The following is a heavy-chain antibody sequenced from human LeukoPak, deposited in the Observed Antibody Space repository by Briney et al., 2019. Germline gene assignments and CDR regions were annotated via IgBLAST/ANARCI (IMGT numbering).Heavy chain of an antibody. D-gene: IGHD5-18*01. CDR1: GGSFSGSY. J-gene: IGHJ4*02. CDR3: ARSHTAMVYFDC. CDR2: INHSGSA. Sequence: SETLSLTCAVYGGSFSGSYWSWIRQPPGKGLEWIGEINHSGSANYHPSLKRRVAISVDTSMSQLSLRLSSVTAADTAVYYCARSHTAMVYFDCWGQGTLVTVSS. V-gene: IGHV4-34*01.